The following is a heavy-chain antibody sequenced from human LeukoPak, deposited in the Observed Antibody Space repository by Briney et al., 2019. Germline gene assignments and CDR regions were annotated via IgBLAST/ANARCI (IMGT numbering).Heavy chain of an antibody. CDR1: GFTFSSYA. CDR3: AKWGDIAVVPAAIQLDY. CDR2: ISGSGGST. V-gene: IGHV3-23*01. Sequence: GGSLRLSCAASGFTFSSYAMSWVRQAPGKGLEWVSAISGSGGSTYYADSVKGRFTISRDNSKNTLYLQMNSLRAEDTAVYYCAKWGDIAVVPAAIQLDYWGQGTLVTVSS. J-gene: IGHJ4*02. D-gene: IGHD2-2*01.